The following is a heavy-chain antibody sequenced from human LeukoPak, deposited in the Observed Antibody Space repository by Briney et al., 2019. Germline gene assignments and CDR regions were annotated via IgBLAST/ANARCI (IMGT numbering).Heavy chain of an antibody. CDR3: ARDPHMERGLDP. V-gene: IGHV1-69*05. J-gene: IGHJ5*02. CDR1: GGTFSSYA. D-gene: IGHD2-21*01. CDR2: IIPIFGTA. Sequence: SVKVSCKASGGTFSSYAISWVRQAPGQGLEWMGRIIPIFGTANYAQKLQGRVTITTDESTSTAYMELSSLRSEDTAVYYCARDPHMERGLDPWGQGTWSPSPQ.